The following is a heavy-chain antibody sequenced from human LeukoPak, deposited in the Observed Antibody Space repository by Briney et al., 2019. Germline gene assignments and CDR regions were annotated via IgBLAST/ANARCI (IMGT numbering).Heavy chain of an antibody. CDR3: AKKVTGSYNNPLDC. CDR2: ISVSGGST. Sequence: PGGSLRLSCAASGFTFSSYAMSWVRQAPGKGLEWVSAISVSGGSTYYADSVKGRFTISRDNSKNTLYLQMNSLTAEDTAVYYCAKKVTGSYNNPLDCWGQGTLVTVSS. CDR1: GFTFSSYA. J-gene: IGHJ4*02. V-gene: IGHV3-23*01. D-gene: IGHD3-10*01.